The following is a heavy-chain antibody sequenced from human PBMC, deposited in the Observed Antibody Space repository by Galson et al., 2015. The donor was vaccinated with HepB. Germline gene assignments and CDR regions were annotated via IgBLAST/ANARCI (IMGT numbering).Heavy chain of an antibody. J-gene: IGHJ4*02. V-gene: IGHV3-23*01. D-gene: IGHD5-12*01. CDR2: ISDSGSAP. CDR1: GFTFSNFA. CDR3: AKDWFATMTTKIFDS. Sequence: SLRLSCAASGFTFSNFAMSWVRQAPGKGLEWVSGISDSGSAPYYANSVKGRFTISRDNSKNTLHLQMNSLRAEDTAVYYCAKDWFATMTTKIFDSWGLGTLVTVSS.